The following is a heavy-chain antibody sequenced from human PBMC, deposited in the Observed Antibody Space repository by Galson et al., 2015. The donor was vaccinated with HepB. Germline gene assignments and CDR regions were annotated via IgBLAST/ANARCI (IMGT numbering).Heavy chain of an antibody. CDR2: IYHSGSA. Sequence: TLSLTCTVSGGSISRGDYYWSWIRQHPGKGLEWIGYIYHSGSAYYNPSLTSRVTISVDTSTNQITLKLSSVTAADTAVYYCARDLRPGGYYYMDVWGKGTTVTVSS. CDR1: GGSISRGDYY. D-gene: IGHD4-23*01. CDR3: ARDLRPGGYYYMDV. V-gene: IGHV4-31*03. J-gene: IGHJ6*03.